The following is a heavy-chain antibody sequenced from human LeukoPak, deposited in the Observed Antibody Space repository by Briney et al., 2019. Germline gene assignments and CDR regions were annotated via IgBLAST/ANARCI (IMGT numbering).Heavy chain of an antibody. CDR1: GGSINSYY. Sequence: SETLSLTYTVSGGSINSYYWSWIRQPPGKGLELIGYIYHSGTTNYNPSLKSRVTISVDTSKNQFSLKLSSVTAADTAVYYCARRVITSFSDYYGMDVWGQGTTVTVSS. J-gene: IGHJ6*02. CDR2: IYHSGTT. CDR3: ARRVITSFSDYYGMDV. D-gene: IGHD3-22*01. V-gene: IGHV4-59*01.